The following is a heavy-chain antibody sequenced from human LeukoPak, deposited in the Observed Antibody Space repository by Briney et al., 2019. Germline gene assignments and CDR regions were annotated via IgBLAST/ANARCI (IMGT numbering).Heavy chain of an antibody. CDR3: VKADGYSYGYLDY. D-gene: IGHD5-18*01. V-gene: IGHV3-30*02. CDR1: GVTFRSYG. Sequence: QPGGSLRLSCVVSGVTFRSYGMHWARQAPGKGLEWVAFIRYDEGKTYYADSVKGRFTISRDNSENTVDLQMNSLRPEDTALYYCVKADGYSYGYLDYWGQGARVTVSS. CDR2: IRYDEGKT. J-gene: IGHJ4*02.